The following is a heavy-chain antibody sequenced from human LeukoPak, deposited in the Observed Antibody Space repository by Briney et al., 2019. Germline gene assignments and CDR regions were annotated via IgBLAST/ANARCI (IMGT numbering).Heavy chain of an antibody. J-gene: IGHJ4*02. CDR1: GGSFSGFY. D-gene: IGHD6-6*01. CDR2: INHTGSA. CDR3: ARRSFYSSSSGFNS. V-gene: IGHV4-34*01. Sequence: PSETLSLTCTVYGGSFSGFYWSWVRQPPGKGLEWIGQINHTGSANYNPSLKSRVTISLDTSKNQISLRLSSVTAADTAVYYCARRSFYSSSSGFNSWGQGTLVTVSS.